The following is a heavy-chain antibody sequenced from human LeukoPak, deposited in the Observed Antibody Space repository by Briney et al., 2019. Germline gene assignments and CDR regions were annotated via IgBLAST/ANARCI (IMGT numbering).Heavy chain of an antibody. CDR1: GDSISSINW. J-gene: IGHJ6*03. CDR3: ARAPDTAIPYHYMDV. Sequence: SETLSLTCAVSGDSISSINWWTWVRLSPEKGLEGTGEIHHSGKTNYNPSLKSRVNISLDKSKNHFPLRVNSVVAADTAIYYCARAPDTAIPYHYMDVWGKGTTVTVSS. D-gene: IGHD5-18*01. V-gene: IGHV4-4*02. CDR2: IHHSGKT.